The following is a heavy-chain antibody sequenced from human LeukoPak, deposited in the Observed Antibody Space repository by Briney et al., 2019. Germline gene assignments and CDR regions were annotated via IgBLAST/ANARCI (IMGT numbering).Heavy chain of an antibody. Sequence: SETLSLTCTVSGGSISSGDYYWSWIRLPPGKGLEWIGYIYYSGSTYYNPSLKSRVTISVDTSKNQFSLKLSSVTAADTAVYYCARGTTVTTWGYYFDYWGQGTLVTVSS. J-gene: IGHJ4*02. CDR2: IYYSGST. D-gene: IGHD4-17*01. CDR3: ARGTTVTTWGYYFDY. CDR1: GGSISSGDYY. V-gene: IGHV4-30-4*01.